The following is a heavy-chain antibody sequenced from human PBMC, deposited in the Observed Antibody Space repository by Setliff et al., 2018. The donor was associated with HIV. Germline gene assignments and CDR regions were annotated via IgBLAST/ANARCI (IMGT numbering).Heavy chain of an antibody. V-gene: IGHV4-4*08. Sequence: SETLSLTCTVSAGSITSYYWSWIRQPPGKGLEWIGYIYTSGSTNYNPSLKSRVTISLDTSKNQFSLRLSSVTAADTAVYYCVRAGYCNSATCYFSGWFDPWGPGMLVTV. J-gene: IGHJ5*02. D-gene: IGHD2-2*01. CDR2: IYTSGST. CDR1: AGSITSYY. CDR3: VRAGYCNSATCYFSGWFDP.